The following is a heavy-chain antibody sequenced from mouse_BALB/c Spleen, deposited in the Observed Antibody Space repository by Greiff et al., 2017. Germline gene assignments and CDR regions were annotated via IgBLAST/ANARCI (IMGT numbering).Heavy chain of an antibody. Sequence: VQLQESGAELVRPGTSVKISCKASGYTFTNYWLGWVKQRPGHGLEWIGDIYPGGGYTNYNEKFKGKATLTADTSSSTAYMQLSSLTSEDSAVYFCARKNLVSVGFDYWGQGTTLTVSS. J-gene: IGHJ2*01. CDR3: ARKNLVSVGFDY. V-gene: IGHV1-63*02. CDR2: IYPGGGYT. CDR1: GYTFTNYW. D-gene: IGHD2-10*02.